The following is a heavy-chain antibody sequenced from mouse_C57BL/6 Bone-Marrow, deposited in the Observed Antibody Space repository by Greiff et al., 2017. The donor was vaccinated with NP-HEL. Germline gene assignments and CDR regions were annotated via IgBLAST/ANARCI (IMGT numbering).Heavy chain of an antibody. D-gene: IGHD1-1*01. J-gene: IGHJ4*01. Sequence: EVQLQQSGPELVKPGASVKISCKASGYTFTDYYMNWVKQSHGKSLEWIGGINPNNGGTSYNQKFKGKATLTVDKSSSTAYMELRSLTSEDSAVYYCAPYYYGSSYGDAMDYWGQGTSVTVSS. V-gene: IGHV1-26*01. CDR3: APYYYGSSYGDAMDY. CDR1: GYTFTDYY. CDR2: INPNNGGT.